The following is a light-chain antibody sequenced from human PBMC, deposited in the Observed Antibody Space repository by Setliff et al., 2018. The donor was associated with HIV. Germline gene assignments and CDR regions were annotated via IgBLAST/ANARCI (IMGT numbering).Light chain of an antibody. Sequence: QSALTPPASVSGSPGQSITISCIGTGRDIGGYNYVSWYQQHPGKAPKLIIYGVTKRSSGVSNRFSGSKAGTTASLTISGLQAEDEADYYCSSYTSTSAYVFGTGTKVTVL. CDR2: GVT. CDR3: SSYTSTSAYV. CDR1: GRDIGGYNY. J-gene: IGLJ1*01. V-gene: IGLV2-14*03.